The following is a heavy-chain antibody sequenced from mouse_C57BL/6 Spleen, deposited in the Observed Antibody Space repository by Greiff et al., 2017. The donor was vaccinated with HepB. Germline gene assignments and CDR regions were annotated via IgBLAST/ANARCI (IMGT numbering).Heavy chain of an antibody. D-gene: IGHD1-2*01. Sequence: QVKLMESGPGLVAPSQSLSITCTISGFSLTSYAISWVRQPPGKGLEWLGVIWTGGGTNYNSALKSRLSISKDNSKSQVFLKMNSLQTDDTARYYCARNYGYEEVFAYWGQGTLVTVSA. CDR2: IWTGGGT. J-gene: IGHJ3*01. CDR1: GFSLTSYA. CDR3: ARNYGYEEVFAY. V-gene: IGHV2-9-1*01.